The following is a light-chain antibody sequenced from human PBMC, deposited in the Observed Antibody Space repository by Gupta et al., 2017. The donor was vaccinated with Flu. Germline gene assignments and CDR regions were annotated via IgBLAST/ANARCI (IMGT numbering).Light chain of an antibody. V-gene: IGLV3-1*01. CDR3: QAWDSSTVV. CDR2: KDN. J-gene: IGLJ2*01. Sequence: SYDLLQSPSVSVSPGQTANISCSGDHLGEKFASCFQQKPGQSPTLVLFKDNRRLSGIPARFSGSNSGNPATLAISGTQALDEADYYCQAWDSSTVVFCGGTKLTVL. CDR1: HLGEKF.